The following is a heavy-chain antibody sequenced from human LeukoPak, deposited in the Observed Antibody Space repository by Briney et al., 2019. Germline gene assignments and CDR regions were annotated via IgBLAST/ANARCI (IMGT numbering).Heavy chain of an antibody. CDR3: ARDSGSGNNDY. J-gene: IGHJ4*02. CDR1: GYTFTSYA. D-gene: IGHD1-26*01. Sequence: ASVNVSCKASGYTFTSYAIHWVCQAPGQRLEWMGWISAGNGNTKYSQNFQGRVTFISNTSATTAFMELSSLRSEDAAVYYCARDSGSGNNDYWGQGILVTVSS. V-gene: IGHV1-3*01. CDR2: ISAGNGNT.